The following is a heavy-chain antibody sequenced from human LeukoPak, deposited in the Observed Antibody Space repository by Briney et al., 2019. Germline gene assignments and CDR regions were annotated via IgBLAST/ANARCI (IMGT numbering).Heavy chain of an antibody. V-gene: IGHV3-30*18. CDR3: AKEGGYDYYYYGMDV. CDR2: ISYDGSNK. Sequence: GRSLRLSCAASGFTFSSYGMHWVRQAPGKGLEWVAVISYDGSNKYYADSVKGRFTISRDNSKNTLYLQMNSLRAEDTAVYYCAKEGGYDYYYYGMDVWGQGTLVTVSS. J-gene: IGHJ6*02. CDR1: GFTFSSYG. D-gene: IGHD2-2*01.